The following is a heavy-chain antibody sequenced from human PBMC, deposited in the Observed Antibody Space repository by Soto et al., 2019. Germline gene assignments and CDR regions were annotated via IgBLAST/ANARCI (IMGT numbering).Heavy chain of an antibody. J-gene: IGHJ4*02. CDR1: GGSINNYY. Sequence: SETLSLTCTVSGGSINNYYWSWIRQPPGKGLEWIGYIYYSGRTRYSPSFQGQVTISADKSISTAYLQWSSLKASDTAMYYCARHAPHCSGGSCYFFYWGQGTLVTVSS. CDR2: IYYSGRT. V-gene: IGHV4-59*08. D-gene: IGHD2-15*01. CDR3: ARHAPHCSGGSCYFFY.